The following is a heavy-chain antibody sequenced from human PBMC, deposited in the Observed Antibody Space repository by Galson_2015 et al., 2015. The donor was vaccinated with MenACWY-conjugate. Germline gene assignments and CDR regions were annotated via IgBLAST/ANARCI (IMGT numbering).Heavy chain of an antibody. J-gene: IGHJ4*02. CDR3: ARDRNYYDSSGVFTSRTYYLDY. Sequence: SVKVACKGSGYTFVSYGISRGRQVPGQGLEWMGWISTSKDKPRYAQNFQGRVTETTDTSTSTVYMELRSLRSDDTAVYFCARDRNYYDSSGVFTSRTYYLDYWGQGTLITVSS. CDR2: ISTSKDKP. V-gene: IGHV1-18*01. CDR1: GYTFVSYG. D-gene: IGHD3-22*01.